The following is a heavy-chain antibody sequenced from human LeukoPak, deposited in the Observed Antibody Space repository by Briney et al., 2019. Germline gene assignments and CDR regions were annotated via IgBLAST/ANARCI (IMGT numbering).Heavy chain of an antibody. CDR2: FDPEDGKT. Sequence: ASVKVCCKVSGYTLTDLSMFWVRQAAGNGLEWMGRFDPEDGKTVYAQKFQGRVSMTEATSTDTAYMELSRLRSEDTSVYYCAIRYLVTAGRMDVWGQGTTVTVSS. J-gene: IGHJ6*02. CDR3: AIRYLVTAGRMDV. CDR1: GYTLTDLS. V-gene: IGHV1-24*01. D-gene: IGHD3-9*01.